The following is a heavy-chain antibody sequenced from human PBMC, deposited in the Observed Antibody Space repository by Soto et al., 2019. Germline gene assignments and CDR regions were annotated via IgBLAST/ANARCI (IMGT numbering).Heavy chain of an antibody. CDR2: VNAYNGNT. V-gene: IGHV1-18*01. J-gene: IGHJ4*02. CDR1: GYTFTSYG. CDR3: AGEAVSGRTGFDY. Sequence: QVQLVQFGAEVKKPGASVKVSCNASGYTFTSYGISWVRQAPGQGLEWMGWVNAYNGNTNYAQKFQGRVTMTTDTSTITAYMELRSLRSDDTAVYYCAGEAVSGRTGFDYWGQGTMVTVSS. D-gene: IGHD6-19*01.